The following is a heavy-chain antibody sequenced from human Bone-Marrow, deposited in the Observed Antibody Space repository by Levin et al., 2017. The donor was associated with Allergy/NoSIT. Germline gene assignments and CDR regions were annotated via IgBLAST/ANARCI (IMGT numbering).Heavy chain of an antibody. CDR2: ISSSGTTK. D-gene: IGHD2-21*02. V-gene: IGHV3-48*03. J-gene: IGHJ2*01. CDR3: ARDKSSDGVTPDWYFDL. Sequence: GASVKVSCAASGFTFSSYEMNWVRQAPGKGLEWISYISSSGTTKYYADSVQGRFTISSKNSLYLQMNSLRAEDTAIYYCARDKSSDGVTPDWYFDLWGRGTLVTVSS. CDR1: GFTFSSYE.